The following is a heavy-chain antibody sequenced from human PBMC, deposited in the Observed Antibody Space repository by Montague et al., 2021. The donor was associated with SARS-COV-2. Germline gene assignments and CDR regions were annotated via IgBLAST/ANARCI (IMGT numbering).Heavy chain of an antibody. CDR3: ARVRYYGSGTSLGMDV. CDR2: IYYSGST. V-gene: IGHV4-39*07. J-gene: IGHJ6*02. Sequence: SETLSLTCTVSGGSISSSNYYWGWIRQPPGKGLEWIGSIYYSGSTYYNPSLKSRVTISVDTSKNQFSLKLSSVTAADTAVYYCARVRYYGSGTSLGMDVWGQGTTVTVSS. CDR1: GGSISSSNYY. D-gene: IGHD3-10*01.